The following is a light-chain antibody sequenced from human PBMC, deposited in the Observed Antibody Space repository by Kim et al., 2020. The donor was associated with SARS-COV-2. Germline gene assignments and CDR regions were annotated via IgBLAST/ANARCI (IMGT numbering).Light chain of an antibody. CDR1: QSVSSY. V-gene: IGKV3-11*01. CDR3: QQRSNWPGLT. Sequence: LSQGERATLSCRASQSVSSYLAWYQQKPGQAPRLLIYDASNRATGIPARFSGSGSGTDFTLTISSLEPEDFAVYYCQQRSNWPGLTFGGGTKVDIK. J-gene: IGKJ4*01. CDR2: DAS.